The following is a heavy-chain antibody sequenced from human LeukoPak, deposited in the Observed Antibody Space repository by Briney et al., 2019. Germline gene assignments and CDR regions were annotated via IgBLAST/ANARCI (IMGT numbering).Heavy chain of an antibody. CDR3: ARGAYYYED. V-gene: IGHV3-48*01. CDR2: ISSSSSTK. Sequence: GGSLRLSCAASGFTFSSHSMNWVRQAPGKGLEWVSYISSSSSTKYYADSVKGRFTISRDNAKNSLYLQMNSLRAEDTAVYYCARGAYYYEDWGQGTLVTVSS. CDR1: GFTFSSHS. D-gene: IGHD3-22*01. J-gene: IGHJ4*02.